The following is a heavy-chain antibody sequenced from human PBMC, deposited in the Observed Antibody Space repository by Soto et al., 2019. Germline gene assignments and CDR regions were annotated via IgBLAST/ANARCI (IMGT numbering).Heavy chain of an antibody. J-gene: IGHJ6*03. CDR1: GGSISSYY. V-gene: IGHV4-59*12. D-gene: IGHD6-6*01. CDR2: IYYSGST. CDR3: ASTRRQHYIAASSDYYYYYMDV. Sequence: SETLSLTCTVSGGSISSYYWSWIRQPPGKGLEWIGYIYYSGSTNYKPSLKSRVTISVETSKNQFSLKLSSVTAADTAVYYCASTRRQHYIAASSDYYYYYMDVWGKGTTVTVSS.